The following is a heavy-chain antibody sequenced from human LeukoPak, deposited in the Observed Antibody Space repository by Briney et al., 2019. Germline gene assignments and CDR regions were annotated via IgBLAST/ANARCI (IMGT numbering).Heavy chain of an antibody. V-gene: IGHV1-8*01. J-gene: IGHJ5*02. CDR1: GYTFTSYD. CDR3: ARGRPLLWFGEFDP. Sequence: ASVKVSCRASGYTFTSYDINWVRQATGQGLEWMGWMNPNSGNTGYAQKFQGRVTMTRNTSISTAYMELSSLRSEDTAVYYCARGRPLLWFGEFDPWGQGTLVTVSS. D-gene: IGHD3-10*01. CDR2: MNPNSGNT.